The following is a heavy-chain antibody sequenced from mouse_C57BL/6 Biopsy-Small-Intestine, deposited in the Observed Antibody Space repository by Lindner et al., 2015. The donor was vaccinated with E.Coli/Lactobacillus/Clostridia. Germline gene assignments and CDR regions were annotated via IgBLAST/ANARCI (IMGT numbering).Heavy chain of an antibody. CDR2: INPTDDTT. D-gene: IGHD2-13*01. CDR3: VRAAAGDWFDP. J-gene: IGHJ4*01. Sequence: SVKVSCKASGYTFTSYHMHWVRQAPGQGLDWMGLINPTDDTTAYAQKFQGRFTMTMDTSTATVYMELSSLRCDDTAVYYCVRAAAGDWFDPWGQGTLVTVSS. V-gene: IGHV1-53*01. CDR1: GYTFTSYH.